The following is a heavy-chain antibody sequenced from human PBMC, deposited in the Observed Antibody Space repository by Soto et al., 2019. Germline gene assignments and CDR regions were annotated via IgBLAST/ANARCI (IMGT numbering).Heavy chain of an antibody. CDR3: ARWGPVDYDFWSGYYTGFYYYGMDV. V-gene: IGHV1-69*13. Sequence: SVKVSCKASGGTFSSYAISWVRQAPGQGLEWMGGIIPIFGTANYAQKFQGRVTITADESTSTAHMELSSLRSEDTAVYYCARWGPVDYDFWSGYYTGFYYYGMDVWGQGTTVTVSS. CDR2: IIPIFGTA. J-gene: IGHJ6*02. D-gene: IGHD3-3*01. CDR1: GGTFSSYA.